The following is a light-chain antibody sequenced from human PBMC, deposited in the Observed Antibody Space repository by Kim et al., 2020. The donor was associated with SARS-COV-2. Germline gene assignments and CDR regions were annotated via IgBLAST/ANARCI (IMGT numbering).Light chain of an antibody. CDR2: GKN. J-gene: IGLJ2*01. CDR1: SLRSYY. CDR3: NSRGSNDNVL. V-gene: IGLV3-19*01. Sequence: SSELTQDPAVSVALGQTVRITCQGDSLRSYYATWYQQKPGQAPIVVIYGKNNRPSEIPDRFSGSSSGDTASLTITGTQAGDEADYYCNSRGSNDNVLFGGGSQLAV.